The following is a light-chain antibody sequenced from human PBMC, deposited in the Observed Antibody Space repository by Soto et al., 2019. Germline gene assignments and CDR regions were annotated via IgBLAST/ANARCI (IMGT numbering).Light chain of an antibody. CDR1: QGISSY. J-gene: IGKJ4*01. CDR2: AAS. CDR3: RQYTTWPRDP. V-gene: IGKV1-8*01. Sequence: NLSPSAFSLSKKDRVTITCRASQGISSYLAWYQQKPGKAPKLLIYAASSRATGFPARFSGSGSGTEFNLTISCLQSEDFGVYYCRQYTTWPRDPFGGGTKVDIK.